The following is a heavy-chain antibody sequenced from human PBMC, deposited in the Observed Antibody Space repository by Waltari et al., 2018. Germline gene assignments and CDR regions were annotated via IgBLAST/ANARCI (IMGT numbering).Heavy chain of an antibody. D-gene: IGHD2-21*01. CDR2: IDSGSSYI. CDR3: ARGPYGERYFQD. Sequence: EVQLVESGGGLVKPGGSLRLPCVASGFPFTPPTMNWARQAPGKGLEWVAFIDSGSSYIYYADSVKGRFTISRDNAKNSLSLQMNSLRAEDTALYFCARGPYGERYFQDWGQGTLVSVSS. CDR1: GFPFTPPT. J-gene: IGHJ1*01. V-gene: IGHV3-21*01.